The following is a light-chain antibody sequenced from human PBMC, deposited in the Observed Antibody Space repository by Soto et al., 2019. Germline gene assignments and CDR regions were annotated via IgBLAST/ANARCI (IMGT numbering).Light chain of an antibody. CDR1: SSDVGGYNY. J-gene: IGLJ2*01. CDR3: SSYTSSSTLGV. V-gene: IGLV2-14*01. CDR2: DVS. Sequence: ALTQPASVSGSPGQSITISCTGTSSDVGGYNYVSWYQQHPGKAPKLMIYDVSNRPSGVSNRFSGSKSGNTASLTISGLQAEDEADYYCSSYTSSSTLGVFGGGTKLTVL.